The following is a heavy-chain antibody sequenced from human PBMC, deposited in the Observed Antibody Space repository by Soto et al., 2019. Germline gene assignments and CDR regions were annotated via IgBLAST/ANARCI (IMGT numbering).Heavy chain of an antibody. Sequence: SGKVSCTVSGGTVSRYAISWVRQAPGQGLEWMGGIIPICGRANYAQKFQGRVTITADESTSTAYMELRSLSAEDTAVYYCASAYYDSSGYSRYFYYGTAVRGKVTTVTVSS. D-gene: IGHD3-22*01. J-gene: IGHJ6*04. CDR2: IIPICGRA. CDR3: ASAYYDSSGYSRYFYYGTAV. V-gene: IGHV1-69*13. CDR1: GGTVSRYA.